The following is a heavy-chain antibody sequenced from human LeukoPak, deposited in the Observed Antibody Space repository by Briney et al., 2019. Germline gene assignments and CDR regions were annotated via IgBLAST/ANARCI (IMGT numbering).Heavy chain of an antibody. V-gene: IGHV4-61*02. CDR1: GGSISSGSYY. J-gene: IGHJ3*02. Sequence: SETLSPTCTVSGGSISSGSYYWSWIRQPAGKGLEWIGRIYTSGSTNYNPSLKSRVTISVDTSKNQFSLKLSSVTAADTAVYYCARQQDMITFGGVIVRNAFDIWGQGTMVTVSS. CDR2: IYTSGST. CDR3: ARQQDMITFGGVIVRNAFDI. D-gene: IGHD3-16*02.